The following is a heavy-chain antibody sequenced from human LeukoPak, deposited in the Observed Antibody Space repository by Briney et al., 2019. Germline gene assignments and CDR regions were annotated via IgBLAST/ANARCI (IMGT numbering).Heavy chain of an antibody. CDR3: ARRGGRLDW. CDR2: IYTSGST. CDR1: GGSLSGSY. D-gene: IGHD3-10*01. J-gene: IGHJ4*02. Sequence: KPSETLSLTCTVSGGSLSGSYWSWIRQPPGKGLEWIGYIYTSGSTNYNPSLKSRVTMSIDTSKNQFSLKLSSVTAADTAFYYCARRGGRLDWWGQGTLVTVSS. V-gene: IGHV4-4*09.